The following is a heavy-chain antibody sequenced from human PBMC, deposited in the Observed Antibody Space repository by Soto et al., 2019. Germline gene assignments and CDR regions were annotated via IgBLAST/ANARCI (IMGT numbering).Heavy chain of an antibody. D-gene: IGHD5-18*01. CDR1: GFTFSSYS. CDR2: ISSSSNTI. Sequence: GGSLRLSCAASGFTFSSYSMNWVRQAPGKGLEWLSYISSSSNTIFYADSVKGRFTISRDSANSSLYLQLNSLRDDDTAVYYCVKEVETVRLVAFALWGQGTQVTVSS. CDR3: VKEVETVRLVAFAL. V-gene: IGHV3-48*02. J-gene: IGHJ4*02.